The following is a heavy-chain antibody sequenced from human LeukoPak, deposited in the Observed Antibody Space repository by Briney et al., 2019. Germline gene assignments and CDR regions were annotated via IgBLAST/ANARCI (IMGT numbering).Heavy chain of an antibody. CDR1: GYTFTSYG. CDR3: ARAGYCSSTSCYGNDNWFDP. D-gene: IGHD2-2*01. V-gene: IGHV1-18*04. Sequence: GASVKVSCKASGYTFTSYGISWVRQAPGQGLEWMGWISAYNGNTNYAQKLQGRVTMTTDTSTSTAYMELRGLRSDDTAVYYCARAGYCSSTSCYGNDNWFDPWGQRTLVTVSS. J-gene: IGHJ5*02. CDR2: ISAYNGNT.